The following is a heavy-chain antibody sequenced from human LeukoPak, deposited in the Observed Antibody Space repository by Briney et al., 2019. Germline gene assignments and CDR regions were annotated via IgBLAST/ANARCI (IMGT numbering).Heavy chain of an antibody. D-gene: IGHD3-16*02. Sequence: ASVKVSCKASGYTFTGYFMNWVRQAPGRGLEWMGWINPNSGGTNYAQKFQGRVTMTRDTSISTAYMELSKLRSDDTAVYYCARAYYDYVWGSYRDKPGDYWGQGTLVTVSS. CDR1: GYTFTGYF. V-gene: IGHV1-2*02. CDR2: INPNSGGT. J-gene: IGHJ4*02. CDR3: ARAYYDYVWGSYRDKPGDY.